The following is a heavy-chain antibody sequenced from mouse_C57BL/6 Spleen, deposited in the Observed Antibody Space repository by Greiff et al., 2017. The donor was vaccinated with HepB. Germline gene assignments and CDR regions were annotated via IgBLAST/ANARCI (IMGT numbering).Heavy chain of an antibody. J-gene: IGHJ4*01. CDR1: GYAFSSSW. CDR2: IYPGDGDT. CDR3: ARGKGAMDY. Sequence: QVQLQQSGPELVKPGASVKISCKASGYAFSSSWMNWVKQRPGKGLEWIGRIYPGDGDTNYNGKFKGKATLTADKSSSTAYMQLSSLTSEDSAVYFCARGKGAMDYWGQGTSVTVSS. V-gene: IGHV1-82*01.